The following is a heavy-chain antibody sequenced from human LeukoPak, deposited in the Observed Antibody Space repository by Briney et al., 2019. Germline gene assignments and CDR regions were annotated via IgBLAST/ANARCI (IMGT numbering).Heavy chain of an antibody. CDR3: ARLTSGWYVIY. D-gene: IGHD6-19*01. CDR2: IYHSGST. CDR1: GGSISSSNW. V-gene: IGHV4-4*02. J-gene: IGHJ4*02. Sequence: SETLSLTCAVSGGSISSSNWWSWVRQPPGKGLEWIGEIYHSGSTYYNPSLNSRVTISVDTSKNQFSLKLSSVTDADTAIYYCARLTSGWYVIYWGQGTLVTVSS.